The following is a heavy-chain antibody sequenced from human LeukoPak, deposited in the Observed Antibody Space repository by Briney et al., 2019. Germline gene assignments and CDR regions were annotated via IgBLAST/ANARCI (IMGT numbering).Heavy chain of an antibody. D-gene: IGHD3-10*02. V-gene: IGHV3-7*01. CDR3: AELGITMIGGV. CDR2: INQDGTEK. CDR1: GFTFTTYW. J-gene: IGHJ6*04. Sequence: GESLRLSCAASGFTFTTYWMSWVRQAPGKGLEWVANINQDGTEKYYVDSVKGRFTISRDNAKNSLYLQMNSLRAEDTAVYYCAELGITMIGGVWGKGTTVTISS.